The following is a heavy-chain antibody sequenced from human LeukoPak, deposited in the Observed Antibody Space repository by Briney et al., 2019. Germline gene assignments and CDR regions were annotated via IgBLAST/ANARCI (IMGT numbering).Heavy chain of an antibody. D-gene: IGHD2-2*01. CDR1: GNYW. CDR3: VSFYETY. CDR2: INSDGSWT. Sequence: GGSLRLSCAASGNYWMHWVRQAPGKGLVWVSHINSDGSWTSYADSVKGRSTISKDNAKNTVCLQMNNLRAEDTAVYYCVSFYETYWGRGTLVTVSS. V-gene: IGHV3-74*01. J-gene: IGHJ4*02.